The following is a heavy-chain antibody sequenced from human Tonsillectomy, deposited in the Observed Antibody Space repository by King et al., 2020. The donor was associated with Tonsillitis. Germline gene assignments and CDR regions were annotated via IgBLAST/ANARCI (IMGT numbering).Heavy chain of an antibody. CDR2: TYSGGGT. CDR1: GFTVSSNY. D-gene: IGHD3-10*01. CDR3: ARDEMMRGAAYYYYGMDV. J-gene: IGHJ6*02. V-gene: IGHV3-53*01. Sequence: VQLVESGGGLIQPGGSLRLSCAASGFTVSSNYMSWVRQAPGKGLEWVSITYSGGGTYYADSVKGRFTISRDNSQNTLYLQMSSLRADDTAVYYSARDEMMRGAAYYYYGMDVWGQGTTVTVSS.